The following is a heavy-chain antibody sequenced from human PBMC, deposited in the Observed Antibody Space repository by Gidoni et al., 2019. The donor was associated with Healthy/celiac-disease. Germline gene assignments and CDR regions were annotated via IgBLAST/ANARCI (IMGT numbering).Heavy chain of an antibody. D-gene: IGHD2-2*01. CDR1: GGSISSYY. CDR3: ARYCSSTSCYGENAFDI. V-gene: IGHV4-59*01. J-gene: IGHJ3*02. Sequence: QVQLQESGPGLVKPSETLSLTCTVSGGSISSYYWSWIRQPPGKGLEWIGYIYYSGSTNYNPSLKSRVTISVDTSKNQFSLKLSSVTAADTAVYYCARYCSSTSCYGENAFDIWGQGTMVTVSS. CDR2: IYYSGST.